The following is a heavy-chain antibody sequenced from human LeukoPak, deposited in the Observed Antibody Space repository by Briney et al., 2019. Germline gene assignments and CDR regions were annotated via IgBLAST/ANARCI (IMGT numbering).Heavy chain of an antibody. V-gene: IGHV3-48*04. Sequence: GGSLRLSCAASGFTFSSYGMHWIRQAPGKGLEWVSYISSSGSTIYYADSVKGRFTISRDNAKNSLYLQMNSLRAEDTAVYYCARWRMSRDFDYWGQGTLVTVSS. J-gene: IGHJ4*02. D-gene: IGHD3-10*01. CDR1: GFTFSSYG. CDR2: ISSSGSTI. CDR3: ARWRMSRDFDY.